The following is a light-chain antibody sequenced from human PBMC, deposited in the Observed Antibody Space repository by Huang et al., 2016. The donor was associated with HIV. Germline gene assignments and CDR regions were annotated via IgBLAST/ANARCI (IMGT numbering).Light chain of an antibody. Sequence: EIEMTQSPATLSVSPGERATLSCRASHSVDSDLAWYQQKPGQAPRLLMYDASTRAKGISAKFNGTGSGTEFSLSITNLQSEDFAVYYCQQYNDWPPLTFGGGTKVEI. CDR3: QQYNDWPPLT. CDR1: HSVDSD. CDR2: DAS. J-gene: IGKJ4*01. V-gene: IGKV3-15*01.